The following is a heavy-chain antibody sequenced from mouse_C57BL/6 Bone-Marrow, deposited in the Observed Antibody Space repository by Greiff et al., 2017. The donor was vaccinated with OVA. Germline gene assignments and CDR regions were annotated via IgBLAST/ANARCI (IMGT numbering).Heavy chain of an antibody. CDR2: IDPSDSYT. CDR1: GYTFTSYW. D-gene: IGHD1-2*01. CDR3: ARTDGLCDSFDY. V-gene: IGHV1-69*01. J-gene: IGHJ2*01. Sequence: QVQLQQPGAELVMPGASVKLSCKASGYTFTSYWMHWVKQRPGQGLEWIGEIDPSDSYTNYNQKFKGKSTLTVDKSSSTAYMQLSSLTSEDSAVYYCARTDGLCDSFDYWGQGTTLTVSS.